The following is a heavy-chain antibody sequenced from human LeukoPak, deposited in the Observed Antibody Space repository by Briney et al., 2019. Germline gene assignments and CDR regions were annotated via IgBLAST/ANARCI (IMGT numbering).Heavy chain of an antibody. J-gene: IGHJ4*02. CDR2: ISAYNGNT. V-gene: IGHV1-18*01. CDR3: ARGMRVTYGSGSYYFDY. CDR1: GYTFTSYG. Sequence: GASVKVSCKASGYTFTSYGISWVRQAPGQGLEWMGWISAYNGNTNYAQKFQGRVTMTRNTSISTAYMELSSLRSEDTAVYYCARGMRVTYGSGSYYFDYWGQGTLVTVSS. D-gene: IGHD3-10*01.